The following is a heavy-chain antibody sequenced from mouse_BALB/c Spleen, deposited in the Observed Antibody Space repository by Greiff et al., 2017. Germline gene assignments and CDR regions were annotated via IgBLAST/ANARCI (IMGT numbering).Heavy chain of an antibody. CDR3: AREITTAALDY. Sequence: EVQGVESGAELVKPGASVKLSCTASGFNIKDTYMHWVKQRPEQGLEWIGRIDPANGNTKYDPKFQGKATITADTSSNTAYLQLSSLTSEDTAVYYCAREITTAALDYWGQGTTLTVSS. J-gene: IGHJ2*01. V-gene: IGHV14-3*02. CDR1: GFNIKDTY. CDR2: IDPANGNT. D-gene: IGHD1-2*01.